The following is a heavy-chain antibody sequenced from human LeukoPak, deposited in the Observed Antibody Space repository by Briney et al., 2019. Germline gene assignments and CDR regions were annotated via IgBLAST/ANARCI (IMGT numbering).Heavy chain of an antibody. Sequence: ASVKVSCKASGGTFSSYAISWVRQAPGQGLEWMGGIIPIFGTANYAQKFQGRVTTTADESTSTAYMELSSLRSEDTAVYYCARYSSSTSCQDPWGQGTLVTVSS. CDR3: ARYSSSTSCQDP. CDR1: GGTFSSYA. CDR2: IIPIFGTA. V-gene: IGHV1-69*13. D-gene: IGHD2-2*01. J-gene: IGHJ5*02.